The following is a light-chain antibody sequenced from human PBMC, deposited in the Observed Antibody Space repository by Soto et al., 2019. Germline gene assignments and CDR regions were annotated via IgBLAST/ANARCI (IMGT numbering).Light chain of an antibody. CDR2: EVS. V-gene: IGLV2-14*01. Sequence: QSALAQRASVSGSPGQSITISCTGTNSDVGGYNYVSWYQQFPGKAPKLILYEVSNRPSGVPNRLSGSKSGNTASLTISGLQADDEADYYCSSYTSRDTWVFGGGTKLTVL. CDR1: NSDVGGYNY. CDR3: SSYTSRDTWV. J-gene: IGLJ3*02.